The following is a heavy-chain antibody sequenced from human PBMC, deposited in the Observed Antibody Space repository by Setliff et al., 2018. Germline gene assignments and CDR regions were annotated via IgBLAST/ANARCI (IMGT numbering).Heavy chain of an antibody. Sequence: GESLKISCKGSGYRFTSNWIGWVRQMPGKGLEWMGIIYPGDSDTRYSPSFQGQVTISADKSISTAYLQWSSLKASDTAMYYCARQAVAGNDAFDIWGQGTMVTVSS. CDR1: GYRFTSNW. V-gene: IGHV5-51*01. CDR3: ARQAVAGNDAFDI. CDR2: IYPGDSDT. J-gene: IGHJ3*02. D-gene: IGHD6-19*01.